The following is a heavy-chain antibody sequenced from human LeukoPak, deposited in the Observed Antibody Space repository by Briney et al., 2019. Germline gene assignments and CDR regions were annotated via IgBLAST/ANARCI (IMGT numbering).Heavy chain of an antibody. CDR2: ISSSGSTI. Sequence: PGGSLRLSCAASGFTFSDYYMSWIRQAPGKGLEWVSYISSSGSTIYYADSVKGQFTISRDNAKNSLYLQMNSLRAEDTAVYYCARLIVPDNWFDPWGQGTLVTVSS. CDR3: ARLIVPDNWFDP. J-gene: IGHJ5*02. V-gene: IGHV3-11*04. CDR1: GFTFSDYY. D-gene: IGHD2-15*01.